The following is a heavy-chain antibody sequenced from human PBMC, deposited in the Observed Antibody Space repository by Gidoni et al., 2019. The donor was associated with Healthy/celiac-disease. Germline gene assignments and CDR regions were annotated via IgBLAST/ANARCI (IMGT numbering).Heavy chain of an antibody. D-gene: IGHD2-15*01. CDR2: IWYDGSNK. Sequence: QVQLVESGGGVVQPGRSLRLSCAASGFTFSSYGMHWVRQAPGKGLAWVAVIWYDGSNKYYADSVKGRFTISRDNSKNTLYLQMNSLRAEDTAVYYCARDSPVVVAASDAFDIWGQGTMVTVSS. V-gene: IGHV3-33*01. J-gene: IGHJ3*02. CDR1: GFTFSSYG. CDR3: ARDSPVVVAASDAFDI.